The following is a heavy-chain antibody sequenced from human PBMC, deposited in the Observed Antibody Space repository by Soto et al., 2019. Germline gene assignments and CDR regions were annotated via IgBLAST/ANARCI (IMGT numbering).Heavy chain of an antibody. CDR2: ISASSYYI. CDR1: GFTFSSYS. Sequence: GGSLRLSCAASGFTFSSYSMNWVRQAPGKGLEWVSSISASSYYIYYTDSVKGRFTISRDNAKKSLYLQMNSLRAEDTAVYFCARYWGSKANFDYWGQGTLVTVSS. J-gene: IGHJ4*02. D-gene: IGHD7-27*01. V-gene: IGHV3-21*01. CDR3: ARYWGSKANFDY.